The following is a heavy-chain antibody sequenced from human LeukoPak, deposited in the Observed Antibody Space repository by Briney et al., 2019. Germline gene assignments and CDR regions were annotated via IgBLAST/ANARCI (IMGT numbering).Heavy chain of an antibody. CDR2: ISYDGSNK. CDR1: GFTFDDYA. J-gene: IGHJ3*02. CDR3: ARVLLAVAGNTHDAFDI. V-gene: IGHV3-30*04. Sequence: GRSLRLSCAASGFTFDDYAMHWVRQAPGKGLEWVAVISYDGSNKYYADSVKGRFTISRDNSKNTLYLQMNSLRAEDTAVYYCARVLLAVAGNTHDAFDIWGQGTMVTVSS. D-gene: IGHD6-19*01.